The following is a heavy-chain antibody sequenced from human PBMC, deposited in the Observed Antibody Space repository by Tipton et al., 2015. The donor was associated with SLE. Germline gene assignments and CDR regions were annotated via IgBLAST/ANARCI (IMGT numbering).Heavy chain of an antibody. J-gene: IGHJ6*02. V-gene: IGHV4-34*01. CDR3: ARGGYSSSWSGGRGNYYYGMDV. Sequence: GLVKPSETLSLTCTVYGGSFSGYYWSWIRQPPGKGLEWIGETNHSGGINYNPSLKSRATISVDSSKNQFSLKVNSVTAADTAVYYCARGGYSSSWSGGRGNYYYGMDVWGQGTTVTVSS. CDR2: TNHSGGI. CDR1: GGSFSGYY. D-gene: IGHD6-13*01.